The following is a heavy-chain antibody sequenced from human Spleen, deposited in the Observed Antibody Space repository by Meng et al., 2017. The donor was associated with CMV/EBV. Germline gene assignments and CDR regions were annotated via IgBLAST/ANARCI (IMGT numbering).Heavy chain of an antibody. CDR2: INPKSDDT. Sequence: QVQLVQSGAEVKKSGASVKVSCKASGYTFTGYFLHWVRQAPGQGLEWMGRINPKSDDTNYAQKFLGRVTMTRDTSINTAYMELSRLTIDDTAVYYCARDPGGLDYWGQGTLVTVSS. V-gene: IGHV1-2*06. D-gene: IGHD3-16*01. CDR3: ARDPGGLDY. J-gene: IGHJ4*02. CDR1: GYTFTGYF.